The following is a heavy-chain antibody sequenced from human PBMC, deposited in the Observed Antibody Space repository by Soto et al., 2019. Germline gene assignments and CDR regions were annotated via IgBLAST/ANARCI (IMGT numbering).Heavy chain of an antibody. CDR1: GYTFTSYD. D-gene: IGHD2-2*01. CDR3: ARVGDIVVVPAAGNWFDP. J-gene: IGHJ5*02. CDR2: MNPNSGNT. V-gene: IGHV1-8*01. Sequence: QVPLVQSGAEVKKPGASVKVSCKASGYTFTSYDINWVRQATGQGLEWMGWMNPNSGNTGYAQKFQGRVTMTRNTSISTAYMELSSLRSEDTAVYYCARVGDIVVVPAAGNWFDPWGQGTLVTVSS.